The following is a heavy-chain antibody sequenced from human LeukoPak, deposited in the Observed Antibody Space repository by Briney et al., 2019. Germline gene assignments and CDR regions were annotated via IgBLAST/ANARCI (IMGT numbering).Heavy chain of an antibody. Sequence: SETLSLTCAVYGGSFSGYYWSRIRQPPGKGLEWIGEINHSGSTNYNPSLKSRVTISVDTSKNQFSLKLSSVTAADTAVYYCARVYYDFWSGYGGGAIDYWGQGTLVTVSS. CDR1: GGSFSGYY. V-gene: IGHV4-34*01. CDR2: INHSGST. J-gene: IGHJ4*02. CDR3: ARVYYDFWSGYGGGAIDY. D-gene: IGHD3-3*01.